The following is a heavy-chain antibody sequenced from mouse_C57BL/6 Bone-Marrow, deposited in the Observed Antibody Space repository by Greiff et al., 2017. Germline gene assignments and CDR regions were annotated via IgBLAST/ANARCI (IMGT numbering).Heavy chain of an antibody. V-gene: IGHV14-4*01. Sequence: EVKLVESGAELVRPGASVKLFCTASGFNIKDDYIHWVKQRPEQGLEWIGWIDPEIGDTEYASKFQGKATITSNTSSNTAYLQLSSLTSEDTALYYCSSFDDNYFDFWGQGTPLTVAS. J-gene: IGHJ2*01. CDR3: SSFDDNYFDF. CDR1: GFNIKDDY. D-gene: IGHD2-3*01. CDR2: IDPEIGDT.